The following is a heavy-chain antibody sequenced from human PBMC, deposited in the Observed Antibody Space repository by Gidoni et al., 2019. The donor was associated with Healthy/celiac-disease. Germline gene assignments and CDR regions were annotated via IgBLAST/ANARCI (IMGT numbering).Heavy chain of an antibody. J-gene: IGHJ6*02. Sequence: QVQLQESGPGLVKPSETLSLTCTVSGGSISSYYWSWIRQPPGKGLEWIGYIYYSGSTNYNPSLKSRVTISVDTSKNQFSLKLSSVTAADTAVYYCARDQGRMATTTYYYYYGMDVWGQGTTVTVSS. V-gene: IGHV4-59*01. CDR1: GGSISSYY. CDR3: ARDQGRMATTTYYYYYGMDV. D-gene: IGHD5-12*01. CDR2: IYYSGST.